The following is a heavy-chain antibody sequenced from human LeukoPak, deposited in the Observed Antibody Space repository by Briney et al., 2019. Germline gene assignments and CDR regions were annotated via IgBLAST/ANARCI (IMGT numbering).Heavy chain of an antibody. CDR2: IYYSGST. V-gene: IGHV4-39*07. D-gene: IGHD3-10*01. CDR3: ARDVASRIRGVIRYYYYYMDV. J-gene: IGHJ6*03. Sequence: SETLSLTCTVSGGSISSSSYYWGWIRQPPGKGLEWIGSIYYSGSTYYNPSLKSRVTISVDTSKNQFSLKLSSVTAADTVVYYCARDVASRIRGVIRYYYYYMDVWGKGTTVTISS. CDR1: GGSISSSSYY.